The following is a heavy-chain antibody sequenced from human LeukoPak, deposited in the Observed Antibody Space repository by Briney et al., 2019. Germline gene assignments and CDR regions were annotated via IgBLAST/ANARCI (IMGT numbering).Heavy chain of an antibody. CDR2: ISGSGGGGTI. J-gene: IGHJ3*02. D-gene: IGHD3-16*01. Sequence: GGSLRLSCAASGFTFSNYEMNWVRQAPGKGPEWVSYISGSGGGGTIYYADSVKGRFTISRDNAKNSLYLQMNSLRAEDTAVYYCARYWGAFDIWGQGTMVTVSS. CDR3: ARYWGAFDI. CDR1: GFTFSNYE. V-gene: IGHV3-48*03.